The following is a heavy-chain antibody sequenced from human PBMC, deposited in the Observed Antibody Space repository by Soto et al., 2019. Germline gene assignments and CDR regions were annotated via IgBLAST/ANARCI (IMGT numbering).Heavy chain of an antibody. Sequence: PSETLSLTCTVSGGSINSYHWSWIRQPPGKGLEWIGYGHYSGTTYYNPSLKSRVTMSVDMSKNQFSLKLSSVTAADTAVYYCARTRGSGWYGDNWFDPWGQGTLVTV. CDR3: ARTRGSGWYGDNWFDP. CDR1: GGSINSYH. D-gene: IGHD6-19*01. J-gene: IGHJ5*02. V-gene: IGHV4-59*01. CDR2: GHYSGTT.